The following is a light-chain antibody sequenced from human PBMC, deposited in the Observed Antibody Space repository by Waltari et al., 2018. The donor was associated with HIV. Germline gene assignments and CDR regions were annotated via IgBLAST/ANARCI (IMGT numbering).Light chain of an antibody. Sequence: DIVMTQSPDSLAVSLGARATINCKSSQSVLSSSNKKNFLAWYQQKPGQSTKLLIFWAPTRESGVPDRFSGSGSGTDFTLTISSLEAEDVAVYYCQQYYDTPPTFGQGTKVEIK. CDR1: QSVLSSSNKKNF. CDR2: WAP. J-gene: IGKJ1*01. V-gene: IGKV4-1*01. CDR3: QQYYDTPPT.